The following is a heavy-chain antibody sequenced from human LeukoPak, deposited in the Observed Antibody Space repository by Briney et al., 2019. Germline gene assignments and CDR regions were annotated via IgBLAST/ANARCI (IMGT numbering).Heavy chain of an antibody. Sequence: SETQSLTCTVSGGSISSYYWSWIRQPPGKGLEWSGYIYYSGSTNYNPSLKSRVTISVDTSKNQFSLKLSSVTAADTAVYYCAREQGIYYYDSSGFDYWGQGTLVTVSS. CDR3: AREQGIYYYDSSGFDY. V-gene: IGHV4-59*01. D-gene: IGHD3-22*01. CDR1: GGSISSYY. J-gene: IGHJ4*02. CDR2: IYYSGST.